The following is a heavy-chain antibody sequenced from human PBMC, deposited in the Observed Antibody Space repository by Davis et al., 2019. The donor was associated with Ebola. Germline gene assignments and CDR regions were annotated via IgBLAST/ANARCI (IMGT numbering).Heavy chain of an antibody. V-gene: IGHV3-48*02. D-gene: IGHD5-24*01. Sequence: GGSLRLPCAASGFTFSSYSMNWVRQAPGKGLEWVSYISSSSSTIYYADSVKGRFTISRDNAKNSLYLQMNSLRDEDTAVYYCARTRWLQLEYFDYWGQGTLVTVSS. J-gene: IGHJ4*02. CDR1: GFTFSSYS. CDR2: ISSSSSTI. CDR3: ARTRWLQLEYFDY.